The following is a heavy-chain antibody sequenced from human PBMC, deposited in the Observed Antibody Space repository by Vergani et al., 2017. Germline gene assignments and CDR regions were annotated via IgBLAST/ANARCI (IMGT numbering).Heavy chain of an antibody. J-gene: IGHJ4*02. CDR1: GFTFSSYG. CDR3: ARDLGDGSGSPDFDY. D-gene: IGHD3-10*01. CDR2: ISYDGSNK. Sequence: QVQLVESGGGVVQPGRSLRLSCAASGFTFSSYGMHWVRQAPGKGLEWVAVISYDGSNKYYADSVKDRFTISRDNSKNTLYLQMSSLRAEDTAVYYCARDLGDGSGSPDFDYWGQGTLVTVSS. V-gene: IGHV3-30*03.